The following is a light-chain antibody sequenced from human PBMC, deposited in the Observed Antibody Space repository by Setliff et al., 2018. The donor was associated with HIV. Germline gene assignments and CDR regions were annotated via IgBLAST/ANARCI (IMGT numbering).Light chain of an antibody. J-gene: IGLJ2*01. CDR1: SSDVGTYNL. CDR3: CSYTSSSTPVV. Sequence: QSVLTQPASVSGSPGQSITISCTGTSSDVGTYNLVSWYQQHPGKAPKLMIYEVTKRPSGVSNRFSGSKSDNTASLTISGLQAEDEADYYCCSYTSSSTPVVFGGGTK. V-gene: IGLV2-23*02. CDR2: EVT.